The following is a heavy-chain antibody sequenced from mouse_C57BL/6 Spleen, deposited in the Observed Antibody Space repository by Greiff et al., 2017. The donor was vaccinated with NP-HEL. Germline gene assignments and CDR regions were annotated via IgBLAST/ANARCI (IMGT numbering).Heavy chain of an antibody. CDR1: GFNIKDDY. D-gene: IGHD2-14*01. CDR2: IDPENGDT. CDR3: TKEGYALAY. V-gene: IGHV14-4*01. J-gene: IGHJ3*01. Sequence: VQLQQSGAELVRPGASVKLSCTASGFNIKDDYMHWVKQRPEQGLEWIGWIDPENGDTEYASKFQGKATITADTSSNTAYLQLSSLTSEDTAVYYCTKEGYALAYWGQGTLVTVSA.